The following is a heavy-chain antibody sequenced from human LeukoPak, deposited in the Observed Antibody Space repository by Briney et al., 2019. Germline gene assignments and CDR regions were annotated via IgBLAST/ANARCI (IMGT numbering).Heavy chain of an antibody. CDR1: GGSFSGYY. V-gene: IGHV4-34*01. D-gene: IGHD5-18*01. J-gene: IGHJ3*02. CDR3: ARNIQLWYPRGAFDI. CDR2: INHSGST. Sequence: SETLSLTCAAYGGSFSGYYWSWIRQPPGKGLEWIGEINHSGSTNYNPSLKSRVTISVDTSKNQFSLKLSSVTAADTAVYYCARNIQLWYPRGAFDIWGQGTMVTVSS.